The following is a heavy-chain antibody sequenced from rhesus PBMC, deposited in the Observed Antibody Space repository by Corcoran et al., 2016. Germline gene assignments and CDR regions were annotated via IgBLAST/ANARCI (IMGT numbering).Heavy chain of an antibody. CDR3: ARGLYSNYLAGLDS. CDR1: GFTFSDYY. Sequence: EVQLVESGGGLAKPGGSLRLSCAASGFTFSDYYMDWVRQAPGKGLEWVSRISNGGGSTWYADSVQGRFAISRENAKNTLYFQMNSLRAEDTAVYYCARGLYSNYLAGLDSWGQGVVVTVSS. V-gene: IGHV3-178*01. CDR2: ISNGGGST. D-gene: IGHD4-23*01. J-gene: IGHJ6*01.